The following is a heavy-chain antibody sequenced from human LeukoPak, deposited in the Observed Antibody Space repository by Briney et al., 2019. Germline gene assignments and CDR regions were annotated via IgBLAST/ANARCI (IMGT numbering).Heavy chain of an antibody. CDR3: ARGSGSNSDLDY. D-gene: IGHD1-26*01. CDR2: INPSDGST. V-gene: IGHV1-46*01. CDR1: GYTFTTYY. Sequence: ASVKVSCKASGYTFTTYYMHWVRQAPGQGLEWMGIINPSDGSTTYAQKFQGRVTVTRDMSTSTVYMELSSLRSEDTAVYYCARGSGSNSDLDYWGQGTLVTVSS. J-gene: IGHJ4*02.